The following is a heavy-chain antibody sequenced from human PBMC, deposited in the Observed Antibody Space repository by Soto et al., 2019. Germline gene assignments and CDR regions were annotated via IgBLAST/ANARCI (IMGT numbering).Heavy chain of an antibody. Sequence: GASVKVSCKASGYTFVTYAIHWVRQAPGQGLEWMGWIIAGTGKTKSSQKFQGRVTITRDTSANTAYMELSSLRSEDTALYYCASGLGSYYDLNYDMEVWGQGTTVTVSS. CDR3: ASGLGSYYDLNYDMEV. V-gene: IGHV1-3*01. J-gene: IGHJ6*02. D-gene: IGHD3-10*01. CDR2: IIAGTGKT. CDR1: GYTFVTYA.